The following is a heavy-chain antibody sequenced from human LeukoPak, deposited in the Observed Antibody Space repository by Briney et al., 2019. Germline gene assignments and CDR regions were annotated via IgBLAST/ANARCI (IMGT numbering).Heavy chain of an antibody. V-gene: IGHV3-30-3*01. CDR2: ISYDGSNK. Sequence: GGSLRLSCAASGFTFSSYAMHWVRQAPSKGLEWVAVISYDGSNKYYADSVKGRFTISRDNSKNTLYLQMNSLRAEDTAVYYCARGGGLWYNWGGYWGQGTLVTVSS. J-gene: IGHJ4*02. CDR3: ARGGGLWYNWGGY. D-gene: IGHD1-1*01. CDR1: GFTFSSYA.